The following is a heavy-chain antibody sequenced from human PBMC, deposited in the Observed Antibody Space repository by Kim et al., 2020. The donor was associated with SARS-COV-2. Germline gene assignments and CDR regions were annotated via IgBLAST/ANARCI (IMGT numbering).Heavy chain of an antibody. CDR2: ISRNGGST. D-gene: IGHD1-26*01. V-gene: IGHV3-64D*06. CDR3: VKDLSGSTQGGG. J-gene: IGHJ4*02. CDR1: GFTFSSYA. Sequence: GGSLRLSCAASGFTFSSYAMHWVRQAPGKGLEYVSAISRNGGSTDYADSVKGRFTISRDNTKNTLYLQMSSLRAEDTAVYYCVKDLSGSTQGGGWGQGTLVTVSS.